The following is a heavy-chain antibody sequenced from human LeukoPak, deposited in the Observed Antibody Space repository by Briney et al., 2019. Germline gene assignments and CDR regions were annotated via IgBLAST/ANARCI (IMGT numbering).Heavy chain of an antibody. Sequence: GGSLRLSCAASGFTVSSNYMSWVRQAPGKGLEWVSSISSSSSYIYYADSVKGRFTISRDNAKNSLYLQMNSLRAEDTAVYYCARGRGYSGYDSFDYWGQGTLVTVSS. CDR2: ISSSSSYI. CDR3: ARGRGYSGYDSFDY. V-gene: IGHV3-21*01. J-gene: IGHJ4*02. D-gene: IGHD5-12*01. CDR1: GFTVSSNY.